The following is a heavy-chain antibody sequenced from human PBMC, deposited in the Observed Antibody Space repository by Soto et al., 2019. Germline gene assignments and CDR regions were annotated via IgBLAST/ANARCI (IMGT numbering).Heavy chain of an antibody. J-gene: IGHJ6*02. CDR1: GYTFTSYG. CDR2: ISAYNGNT. D-gene: IGHD2-21*01. CDR3: AREGEPTYYYYYGMDV. Sequence: GASVKVSCKASGYTFTSYGISWVRQAPGQGLEWMGWISAYNGNTNYAQKLQGRVTMTTDTSTSTAYMELRSLRSDDTAVYYCAREGEPTYYYYYGMDVWGQGTTVTVSS. V-gene: IGHV1-18*04.